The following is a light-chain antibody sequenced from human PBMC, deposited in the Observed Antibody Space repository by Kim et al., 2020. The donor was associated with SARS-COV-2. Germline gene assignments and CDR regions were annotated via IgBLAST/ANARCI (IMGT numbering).Light chain of an antibody. CDR2: YND. Sequence: QRVTISCSGNSSNIGNNAVNWYQQFPGKAPELLIYYNDLLSSGVSDRFSGSKSGTSASLAISGLQSEDEADYYCETWDDGVNGWVFGGGTKLTVL. CDR1: SSNIGNNA. CDR3: ETWDDGVNGWV. J-gene: IGLJ3*02. V-gene: IGLV1-36*01.